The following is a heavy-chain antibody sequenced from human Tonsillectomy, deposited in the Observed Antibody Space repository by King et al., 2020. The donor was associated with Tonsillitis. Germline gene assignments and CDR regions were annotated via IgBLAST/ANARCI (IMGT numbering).Heavy chain of an antibody. CDR3: ARGPTHYDSRGYYPVDY. CDR2: ISSSRSYI. J-gene: IGHJ4*02. V-gene: IGHV3-21*01. CDR1: GFIFSTYS. D-gene: IGHD3-22*01. Sequence: VQLVESGGGLAKPGGSLRLSCAASGFIFSTYSMNWVRQAPGKGLEWVSSISSSRSYIYYADSVKGRFTISRDNAKKSLYLHMNSLRAEDTAVYYCARGPTHYDSRGYYPVDYWGQGTLVTVSS.